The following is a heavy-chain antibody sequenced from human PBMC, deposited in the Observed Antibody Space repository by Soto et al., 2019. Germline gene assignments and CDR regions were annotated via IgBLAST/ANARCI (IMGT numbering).Heavy chain of an antibody. CDR2: IYHTGGT. J-gene: IGHJ4*02. Sequence: QLQLQESGPGLVKPSETLSLTCTVSGGSISDSYYYWGWIRQPPGKGLQWHGSIYHTGGTVYNPAVKSRHAISVDTSKNQFSLKLSSVTAAYTAVYYGNRHGPPRGIWSRYPYYVDSWGQGTLIYVSS. CDR3: NRHGPPRGIWSRYPYYVDS. V-gene: IGHV4-39*01. CDR1: GGSISDSYYY. D-gene: IGHD3-3*01.